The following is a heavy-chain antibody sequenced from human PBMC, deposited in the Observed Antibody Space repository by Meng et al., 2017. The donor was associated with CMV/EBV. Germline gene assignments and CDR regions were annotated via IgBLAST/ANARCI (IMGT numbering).Heavy chain of an antibody. CDR1: GFTFSSHA. CDR3: ARGLRLGKYQLLRGASGDY. CDR2: ISYDGSNK. Sequence: GGSLRLSCAASGFTFSSHAMHWVRQAPGKGLEWVAVISYDGSNKYYADSVKGRFTISRDNSKNTLYLQMNSLRAEDTAVYYCARGLRLGKYQLLRGASGDYWGQGTLVTVSS. J-gene: IGHJ4*02. D-gene: IGHD2-2*01. V-gene: IGHV3-30-3*01.